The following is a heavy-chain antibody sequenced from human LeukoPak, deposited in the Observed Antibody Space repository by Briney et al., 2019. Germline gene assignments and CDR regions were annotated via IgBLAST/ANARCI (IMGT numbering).Heavy chain of an antibody. D-gene: IGHD6-13*01. CDR1: GFAFSSYW. V-gene: IGHV3-7*03. CDR2: LKHDGIEK. CDR3: AIGGGISTPGH. Sequence: GGSLRLSCAASGFAFSSYWMDWVRQAPGKGPEWVANLKHDGIEKYLVDSVKGRFAISRDNSKNTLSLQMNSLTAEDTAIYYCAIGGGISTPGHWGQGTLVTVSS. J-gene: IGHJ4*02.